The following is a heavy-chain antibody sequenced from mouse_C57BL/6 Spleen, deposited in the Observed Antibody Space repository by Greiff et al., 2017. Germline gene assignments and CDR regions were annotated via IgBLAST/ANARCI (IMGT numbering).Heavy chain of an antibody. CDR1: GYTFTSSW. J-gene: IGHJ1*03. CDR2: IDPSDSET. V-gene: IGHV1-52*01. Sequence: QVQLKQPGAELVRPGSSVKLSCKASGYTFTSSWMHWVKQRPIQGLEWIGNIDPSDSETPSNQKFKDKATLTVDKSSSTAYMQLSSLTSEDSAVYDCARPPDYYGSSYWYFDVWGTGTTVTVSS. D-gene: IGHD1-1*01. CDR3: ARPPDYYGSSYWYFDV.